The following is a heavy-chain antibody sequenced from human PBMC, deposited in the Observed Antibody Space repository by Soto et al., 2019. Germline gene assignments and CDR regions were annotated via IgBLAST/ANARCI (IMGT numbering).Heavy chain of an antibody. Sequence: QVQLVQSGAEVRKPGASVKLSCQTSGYPFNSYHMHWVRQAPGQGLEWMGVINPTEGRTRYSQKFQDRVTMTRDTSTSTVYRELSSLRAEDTAIYFCARGREISFGYNWFDPWGQGTLVTVSS. D-gene: IGHD5-18*01. V-gene: IGHV1-46*02. CDR3: ARGREISFGYNWFDP. CDR1: GYPFNSYH. J-gene: IGHJ5*02. CDR2: INPTEGRT.